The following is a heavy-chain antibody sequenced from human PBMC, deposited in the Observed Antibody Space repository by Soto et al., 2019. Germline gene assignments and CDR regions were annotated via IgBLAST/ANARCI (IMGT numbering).Heavy chain of an antibody. CDR1: GGSISSSS. D-gene: IGHD2-2*01. Sequence: SETLSLTCTVSGGSISSSSWSWIRQPPGRGLEWIGYIYNNGRTDYNPSLKSRVTISVDTSKNHFSLRLSSVTPADTAVYYCARARFCTSTSCYHYFDFWGQGTLVTVSS. CDR3: ARARFCTSTSCYHYFDF. J-gene: IGHJ4*02. V-gene: IGHV4-59*01. CDR2: IYNNGRT.